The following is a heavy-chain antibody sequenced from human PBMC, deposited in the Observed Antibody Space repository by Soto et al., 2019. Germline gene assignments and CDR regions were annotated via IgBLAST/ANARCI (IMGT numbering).Heavy chain of an antibody. CDR3: ARAGDYCSGGSCYSERTKNWFDP. CDR2: INAGNGNT. D-gene: IGHD2-15*01. V-gene: IGHV1-3*01. Sequence: ASVKVSCKASGYTFTSYAMHWVRQAPGQRLEWMGWINAGNGNTKYSQKFQGRVTITRDTSASTAYMELSSLRSEDTAVYYCARAGDYCSGGSCYSERTKNWFDPWGQGTLVTVSS. CDR1: GYTFTSYA. J-gene: IGHJ5*02.